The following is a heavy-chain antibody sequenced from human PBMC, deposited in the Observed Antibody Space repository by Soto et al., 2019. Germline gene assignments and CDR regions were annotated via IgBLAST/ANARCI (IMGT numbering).Heavy chain of an antibody. CDR1: GFTFSSYA. J-gene: IGHJ4*02. V-gene: IGHV3-23*01. CDR2: ISGSGGST. D-gene: IGHD3-3*01. Sequence: GGSLRLSCAASGFTFSSYAMSWVRQAPGKGLEWVSAISGSGGSTYYADSVKGRFTISRDNSKNTLYLQMNSLRAEDTAVYYCAKHDQITIFGVVPAGGNYWGQGTLVTVSS. CDR3: AKHDQITIFGVVPAGGNY.